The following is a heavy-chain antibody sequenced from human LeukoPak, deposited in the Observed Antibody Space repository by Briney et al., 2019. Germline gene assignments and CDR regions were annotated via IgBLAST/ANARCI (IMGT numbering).Heavy chain of an antibody. Sequence: SETLSLTCTVSGGSISTYYWSWIRQSPGKEQEWIGYIYYTGSTTYNPSLKSRVTISADTSKNQFSLKLSSVTAADTAVYYCASRKLGNDYWGQGTLVTVSS. CDR3: ASRKLGNDY. J-gene: IGHJ4*02. CDR2: IYYTGST. D-gene: IGHD7-27*01. V-gene: IGHV4-59*01. CDR1: GGSISTYY.